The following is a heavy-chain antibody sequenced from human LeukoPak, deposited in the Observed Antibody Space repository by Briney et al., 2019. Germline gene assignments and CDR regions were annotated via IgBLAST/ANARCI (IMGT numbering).Heavy chain of an antibody. Sequence: GGSLRLSCAASGFTFSSYSMNWVRQAPGKGLEWVSYISTSSGTMNYADSVKGRFTISRDNAKNSLYLQMNSLRDEDTAVYYCAREYPSPSYFDYWGQGTLVTVSS. V-gene: IGHV3-48*02. J-gene: IGHJ4*02. D-gene: IGHD2-2*01. CDR1: GFTFSSYS. CDR2: ISTSSGTM. CDR3: AREYPSPSYFDY.